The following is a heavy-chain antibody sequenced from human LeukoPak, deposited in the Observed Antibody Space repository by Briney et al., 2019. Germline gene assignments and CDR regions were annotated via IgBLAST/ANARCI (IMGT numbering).Heavy chain of an antibody. CDR3: AKDQSFMGISSGFDH. CDR1: GFTFSSYE. Sequence: PGGSLRLSCAASGFTFSSYEMNWVRQAPGKGLEWVSALSGSGGTTYYADSVKGRFTISRDNSKNTLYLQMNGLRVEDTAVYYCAKDQSFMGISSGFDHWGQGTLVTVSS. D-gene: IGHD6-13*01. V-gene: IGHV3-23*01. CDR2: LSGSGGTT. J-gene: IGHJ4*02.